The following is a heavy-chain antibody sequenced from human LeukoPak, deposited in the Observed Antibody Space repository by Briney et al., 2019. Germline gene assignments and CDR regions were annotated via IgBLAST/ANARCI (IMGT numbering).Heavy chain of an antibody. CDR1: GFTLATYS. J-gene: IGHJ4*02. CDR3: ARDTYFDY. CDR2: ISSSSAYI. Sequence: PGGSLRLSCAASGFTLATYSMNWVRQAPGKGLEWVSSISSSSAYIYYADSVKGRFTISRDNAKESLFLQMNSLRAEDTAVYYCARDTYFDYWGQGTLVTVSS. V-gene: IGHV3-21*01.